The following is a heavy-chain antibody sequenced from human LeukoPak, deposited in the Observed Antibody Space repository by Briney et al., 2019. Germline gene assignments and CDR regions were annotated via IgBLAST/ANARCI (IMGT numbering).Heavy chain of an antibody. CDR2: IYYSGST. D-gene: IGHD6-13*01. J-gene: IGHJ6*02. CDR3: ARHKSSSWDYYYYGMDV. V-gene: IGHV4-59*08. Sequence: PSETLSLTCTVSGGSISSYYWSWIRQPPGKGLEWIGYIYYSGSTNYNPSLKSRVTISVDTSKNQFSLKLSSVTAADTAVYYCARHKSSSWDYYYYGMDVWGQGTTVTVSS. CDR1: GGSISSYY.